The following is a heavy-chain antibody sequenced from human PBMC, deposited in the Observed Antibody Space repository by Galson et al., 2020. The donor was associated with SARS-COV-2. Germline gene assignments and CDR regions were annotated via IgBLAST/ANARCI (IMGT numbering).Heavy chain of an antibody. J-gene: IGHJ4*02. Sequence: QLGESLKNSCQGSGYRFTNYWIAWVRQMPGKGPELMGIIYPADSDTSYSPSFQGQVTLSVDKSISTAYLQWSSLKASDTAMYYCARHEEILLWFGEAPLQHLDYWGQGTLVTVSS. CDR3: ARHEEILLWFGEAPLQHLDY. V-gene: IGHV5-51*01. CDR1: GYRFTNYW. CDR2: IYPADSDT. D-gene: IGHD3-10*01.